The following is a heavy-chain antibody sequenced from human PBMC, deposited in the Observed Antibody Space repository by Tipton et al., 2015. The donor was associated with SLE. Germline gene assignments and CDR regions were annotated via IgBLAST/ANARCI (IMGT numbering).Heavy chain of an antibody. Sequence: TLSLTCAVYGGSFSGYYWSWIRQPPGKGLEWIGKINHSGSTNYNPSLKSRVTISVDTSKNQFSLKLSSVTAADTAVYYCASGGHYYGSGSYLDYWGQGTLVTVYS. CDR1: GGSFSGYY. CDR3: ASGGHYYGSGSYLDY. D-gene: IGHD3-10*01. CDR2: INHSGST. J-gene: IGHJ4*02. V-gene: IGHV4-34*01.